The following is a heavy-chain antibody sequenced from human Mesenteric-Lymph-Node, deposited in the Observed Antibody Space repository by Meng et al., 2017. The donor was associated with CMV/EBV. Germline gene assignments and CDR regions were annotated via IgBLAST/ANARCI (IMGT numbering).Heavy chain of an antibody. CDR3: AGGIAAAGSRWFDP. J-gene: IGHJ5*02. CDR2: IIPILGIA. D-gene: IGHD6-13*01. CDR1: GGTFSSYT. V-gene: IGHV1-69*02. Sequence: QVQLVHSGAVVKKPGSSVKVACKASGGTFSSYTISWVRQAPGQGLEWMGRIIPILGIANYAQKFQGRVTITADKSTSTAYMELSSLRSEDTAVYYCAGGIAAAGSRWFDPWGQGTLVTVSS.